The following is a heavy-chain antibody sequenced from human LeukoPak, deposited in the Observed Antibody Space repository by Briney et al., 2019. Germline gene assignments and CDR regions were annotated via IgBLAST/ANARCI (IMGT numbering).Heavy chain of an antibody. CDR3: TTGAWIQLWLADY. CDR2: IKSKTDGGTA. V-gene: IGHV3-15*01. Sequence: GGSLRLSCAASGFTFTNAWMTWVRRAPGKGLEWGGLIKSKTDGGTADYAAPVKGRFTISRDDSKTTLYLQMNSLKAEDTAVYYCTTGAWIQLWLADYWGRGTLVTVSS. J-gene: IGHJ4*02. D-gene: IGHD5-18*01. CDR1: GFTFTNAW.